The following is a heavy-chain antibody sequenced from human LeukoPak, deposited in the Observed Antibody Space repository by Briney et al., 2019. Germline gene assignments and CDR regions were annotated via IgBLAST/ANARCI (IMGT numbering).Heavy chain of an antibody. Sequence: GXSLRLSCAASGFTFSSYEMNWVRQAPGKGLEWVSYISGSGSNIYYADSVKGGFTIPRDNEKNSLYLQMNSLRPEDTAVYYCARTAYDSSRYYDYWGQGTLVTVSS. CDR3: ARTAYDSSRYYDY. D-gene: IGHD3-22*01. V-gene: IGHV3-48*03. J-gene: IGHJ4*02. CDR1: GFTFSSYE. CDR2: ISGSGSNI.